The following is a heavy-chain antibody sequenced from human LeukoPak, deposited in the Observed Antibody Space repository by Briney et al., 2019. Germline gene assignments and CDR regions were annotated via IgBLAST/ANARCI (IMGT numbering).Heavy chain of an antibody. CDR2: IYTSGST. CDR3: ARQGPVIVGATTVPYYFDY. D-gene: IGHD1-26*01. J-gene: IGHJ4*02. CDR1: GGSISSYY. Sequence: SETLSLTCTVSGGSISSYYWSWIRQPAGKGLEWIGRIYTSGSTNYNPSLKSRVTISVDTSKNQFSLKLSSVTAADTAVYYCARQGPVIVGATTVPYYFDYWGQGTLVTVSS. V-gene: IGHV4-4*07.